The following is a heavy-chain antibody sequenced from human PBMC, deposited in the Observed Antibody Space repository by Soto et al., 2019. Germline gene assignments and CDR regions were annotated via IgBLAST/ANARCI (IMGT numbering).Heavy chain of an antibody. V-gene: IGHV3-72*01. CDR1: GCSFSDYY. D-gene: IGHD3-22*01. CDR3: AREGSSSGPDYEY. Sequence: GGSLRLSCAASGCSFSDYYINWVRQAPGKGLEWVGRTRNKASSYTTDYAAFVKGRFTISRDDSKNLIYLQMNSLKTEDTAVYYCAREGSSSGPDYEYWGQGT. CDR2: TRNKASSYTT. J-gene: IGHJ4*02.